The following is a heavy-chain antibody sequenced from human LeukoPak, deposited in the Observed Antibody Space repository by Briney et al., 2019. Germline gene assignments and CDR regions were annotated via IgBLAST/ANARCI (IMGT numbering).Heavy chain of an antibody. CDR3: ARGPYSSSWFARLLDY. CDR2: ISYDGSNK. V-gene: IGHV3-30*01. D-gene: IGHD6-13*01. Sequence: PGRSLRLSCAASGSTFSSYAMHWVRQAPGKGLEWVAVISYDGSNKYYADSVKGRFTISRDNSKNTLYLQMNSLRAEDTAVYYCARGPYSSSWFARLLDYWGQGTLVTVSS. CDR1: GSTFSSYA. J-gene: IGHJ4*02.